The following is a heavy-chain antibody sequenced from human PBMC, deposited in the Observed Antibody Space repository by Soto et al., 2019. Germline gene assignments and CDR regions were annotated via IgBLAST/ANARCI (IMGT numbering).Heavy chain of an antibody. J-gene: IGHJ6*02. CDR3: ARHVPAAGYYYGMDV. Sequence: SVKVSCKASGGAFSSYAISWVRQAPGQGLEWMGGIIPIFGTANYAQKFQGRVTITADESTSTAYMELSSLRSEDTAVYYCARHVPAAGYYYGMDVWGQGTTVTVSS. CDR2: IIPIFGTA. V-gene: IGHV1-69*13. D-gene: IGHD2-2*01. CDR1: GGAFSSYA.